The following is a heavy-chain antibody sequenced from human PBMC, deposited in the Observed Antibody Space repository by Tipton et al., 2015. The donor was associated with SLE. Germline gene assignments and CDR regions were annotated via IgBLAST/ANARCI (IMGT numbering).Heavy chain of an antibody. V-gene: IGHV1-18*01. D-gene: IGHD6-19*01. CDR3: ARQGGQWLDFDY. Sequence: KFQGRVTMTIDPSTSTAYMELRSLTSDDTALYYCARQGGQWLDFDYWGQGTLVTVSS. J-gene: IGHJ4*02.